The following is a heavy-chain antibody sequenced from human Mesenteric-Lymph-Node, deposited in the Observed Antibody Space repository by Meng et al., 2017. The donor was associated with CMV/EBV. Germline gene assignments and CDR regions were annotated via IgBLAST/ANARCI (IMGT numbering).Heavy chain of an antibody. V-gene: IGHV3-74*01. J-gene: IGHJ6*02. CDR2: INSDGSST. CDR3: ARDHNSYYDFWSGYSWGHYYYTMDV. CDR1: GFTFSSYW. D-gene: IGHD3-3*01. Sequence: GESLKISCAASGFTFSSYWMHWVRQAPGKGLVWVSRINSDGSSTIYADSVKGRFTISRDNAKNTLYLQMNSLRAEDTAVYYCARDHNSYYDFWSGYSWGHYYYTMDVWGQGTTVTVSS.